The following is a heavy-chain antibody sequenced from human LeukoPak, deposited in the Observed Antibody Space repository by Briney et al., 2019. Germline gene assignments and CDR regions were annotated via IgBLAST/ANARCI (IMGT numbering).Heavy chain of an antibody. CDR2: INYSGST. V-gene: IGHV4-39*01. J-gene: IGHJ4*02. Sequence: SETLSLTCTVSSGSISGSIYYWSWIRQTPGKGLEWIGSINYSGSTYSSPSLKSRVTISVDTSKNQFSLKLSSVTAADTSVYYCARHSQASALGYWGQGTLVTVSS. CDR3: ARHSQASALGY. CDR1: SGSISGSIYY.